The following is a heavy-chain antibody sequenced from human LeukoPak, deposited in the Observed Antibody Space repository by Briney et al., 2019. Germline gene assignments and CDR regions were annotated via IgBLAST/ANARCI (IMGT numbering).Heavy chain of an antibody. Sequence: SETLSLTCSVSGGAISSFYWIWVRQTPGKGLKWIGCIQNSGSTEYNPSLESRVTISVDTSKNQFALKLTSLTAADTAVYYCARGYGYNSEHWGQGTLVTVSP. CDR2: IQNSGST. V-gene: IGHV4-59*13. J-gene: IGHJ1*01. CDR1: GGAISSFY. D-gene: IGHD5-24*01. CDR3: ARGYGYNSEH.